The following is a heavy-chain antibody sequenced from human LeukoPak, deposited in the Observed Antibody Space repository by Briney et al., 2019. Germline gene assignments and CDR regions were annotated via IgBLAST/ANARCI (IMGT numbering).Heavy chain of an antibody. CDR3: AKEGKFPEADY. CDR1: GFTFSSYG. V-gene: IGHV3-33*06. D-gene: IGHD1-14*01. Sequence: GGSLRLSCAASGFTFSSYGMHWVRQAPGEGLEWVAVIWYDGSNKYYADSVKGRFTISRDNSKNTLYLQMNSLRAEDTAVYYCAKEGKFPEADYWGQGTLVTVSS. J-gene: IGHJ4*02. CDR2: IWYDGSNK.